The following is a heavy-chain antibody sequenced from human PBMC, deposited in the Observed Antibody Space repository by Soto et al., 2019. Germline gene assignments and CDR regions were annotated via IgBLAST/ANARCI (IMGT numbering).Heavy chain of an antibody. J-gene: IGHJ4*02. V-gene: IGHV3-11*05. CDR2: ISSSSSYT. Sequence: QVQLVESGGGLVKPGGSLRLSCAASGFTFSDYYMSWIRQAPGKGLEWVSYISSSSSYTKYADSVKGRFTISRDNAKNSLYLQMTSLRAEDTAVYYCARVVTYYYGSGSYSPLHYFDYWGQGTLVTVSS. CDR1: GFTFSDYY. D-gene: IGHD3-10*01. CDR3: ARVVTYYYGSGSYSPLHYFDY.